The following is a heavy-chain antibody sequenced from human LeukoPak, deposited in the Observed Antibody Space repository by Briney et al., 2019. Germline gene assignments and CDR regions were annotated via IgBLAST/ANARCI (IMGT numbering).Heavy chain of an antibody. V-gene: IGHV3-23*01. CDR1: GFTFSSYA. J-gene: IGHJ4*02. CDR3: AKDRLKSYSGSYFPFDY. D-gene: IGHD1-26*01. CDR2: IRGSGDST. Sequence: PGRSLRLSCAASGFTFSSYAMSWVRQAPGKGLEWVSGIRGSGDSTYYADSVKGRFTISRDNSKNTLYLQMNSLRAEDTAVFYCAKDRLKSYSGSYFPFDYWGQGTLVTVSS.